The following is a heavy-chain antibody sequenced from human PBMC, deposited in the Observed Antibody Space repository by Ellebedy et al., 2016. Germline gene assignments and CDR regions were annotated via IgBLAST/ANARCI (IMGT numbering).Heavy chain of an antibody. D-gene: IGHD5-18*01. CDR3: ARARYSYGYRYFDY. CDR2: IYYSGST. J-gene: IGHJ4*02. CDR1: GGSISSYY. Sequence: SETLSLTCTVSGGSISSYYWSWIRQPPGKGLEWIGYIYYSGSTNYNPSLKSRVTISVDTSKNQFSLKLSSVTAADTAVYYCARARYSYGYRYFDYWGQGTLVTVSS. V-gene: IGHV4-59*01.